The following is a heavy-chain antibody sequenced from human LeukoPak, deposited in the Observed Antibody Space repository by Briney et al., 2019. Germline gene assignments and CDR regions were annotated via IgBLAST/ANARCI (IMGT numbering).Heavy chain of an antibody. CDR3: ARRRDCSSTSCYHWWLYYYYYMDV. CDR1: GFTFSSYS. D-gene: IGHD2-2*01. J-gene: IGHJ6*03. V-gene: IGHV3-21*01. CDR2: ISSSSSYI. Sequence: GGSLRLSCAASGFTFSSYSMNWVRQAPGKGLEWVSSISSSSSYIYYADSVKGRFTISRDSAKNSLYLQMNSLRAEDTAVYYCARRRDCSSTSCYHWWLYYYYYMDVWGKGTTVTVSS.